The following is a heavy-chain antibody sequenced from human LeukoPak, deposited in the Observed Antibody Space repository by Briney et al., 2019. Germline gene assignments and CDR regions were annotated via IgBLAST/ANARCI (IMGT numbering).Heavy chain of an antibody. CDR2: ISGSGGST. CDR1: GFTFSSYA. D-gene: IGHD3-10*01. V-gene: IGHV3-23*01. CDR3: AKAFSWFGELLSPTFDY. Sequence: PGGSLRLSCAASGFTFSSYAMSWVRQAPGKGLEWVSAISGSGGSTYYADSVKGRFTISRDNSKNTLYLQMNSLRAEDTAVYYCAKAFSWFGELLSPTFDYWGQGTLVIVSS. J-gene: IGHJ4*02.